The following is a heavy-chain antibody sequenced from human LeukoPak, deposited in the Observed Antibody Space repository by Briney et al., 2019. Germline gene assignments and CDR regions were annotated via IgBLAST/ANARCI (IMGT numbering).Heavy chain of an antibody. Sequence: GGSLRPSCAVSGFIVSSNYMSWVRQAPGKGLEWVSVIYSGGSTYYADSVKGRFTISRDNSKNTLYLQMNGLRAEDTAVYYCASGYGSGRGGFTNYYGMDVWGQGTTVTVSS. CDR1: GFIVSSNY. J-gene: IGHJ6*02. D-gene: IGHD3-10*01. CDR2: IYSGGST. V-gene: IGHV3-66*01. CDR3: ASGYGSGRGGFTNYYGMDV.